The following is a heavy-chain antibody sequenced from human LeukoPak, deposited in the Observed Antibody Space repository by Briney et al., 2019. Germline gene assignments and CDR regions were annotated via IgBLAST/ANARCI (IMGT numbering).Heavy chain of an antibody. V-gene: IGHV6-1*01. J-gene: IGHJ4*02. CDR2: TYYRSRWYY. D-gene: IGHD6-13*01. CDR3: ARDVSWRIDY. Sequence: SQTLSPTCAISGDSVSSNIAAWNWIRQSPSRGLEWLGRTYYRSRWYYDYALSVRSRITINPDTSKNQFSLQLNSVTPEDTAVYYCARDVSWRIDYWGQGTLVTVSS. CDR1: GDSVSSNIAA.